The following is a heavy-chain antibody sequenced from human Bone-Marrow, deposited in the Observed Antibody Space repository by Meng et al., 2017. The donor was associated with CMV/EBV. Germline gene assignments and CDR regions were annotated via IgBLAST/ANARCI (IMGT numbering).Heavy chain of an antibody. V-gene: IGHV4-39*07. CDR3: ARVKVGGPSGRYFDY. D-gene: IGHD2-15*01. CDR2: IYYSGST. J-gene: IGHJ4*02. Sequence: GSLRLSCTVSGGSISSSSYYWGWIRQPPGKGLEWIGSIYYSGSTYYNPSLKSRVTISVDTSKNQFSLKLSSVTAADTAVYYCARVKVGGPSGRYFDYWGQGTLVTVSS. CDR1: GGSISSSSYY.